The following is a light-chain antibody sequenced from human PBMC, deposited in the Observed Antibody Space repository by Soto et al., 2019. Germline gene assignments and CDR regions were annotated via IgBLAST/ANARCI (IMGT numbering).Light chain of an antibody. J-gene: IGLJ3*02. CDR3: SSYTSSSTLV. V-gene: IGLV2-14*03. CDR1: SSDFGAYNY. CDR2: DVS. Sequence: QSALTQPASVSGSPGQSITISCTGTSSDFGAYNYVSWYQQHPGKAPKLMIYDVSNRPSGVSNRFSGSKSGNTVSLTISGLQAEDEADYYCSSYTSSSTLVFGGGTKLTVL.